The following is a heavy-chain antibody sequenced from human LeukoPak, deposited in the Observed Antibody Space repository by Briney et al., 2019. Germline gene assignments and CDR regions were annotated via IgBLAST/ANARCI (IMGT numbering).Heavy chain of an antibody. V-gene: IGHV3-21*01. D-gene: IGHD3-22*01. CDR2: ISSSSSYI. Sequence: GGSLRLSCAASGFTFSSYGMHWVRQAPGKGLEWVSSISSSSSYIYYADTVKGRFTISRDNAKNSLYLQMNSLRAEDTAVYYCARDSERYYDSSGYYYSIWFDPWGQGTLVTVSS. J-gene: IGHJ5*02. CDR1: GFTFSSYG. CDR3: ARDSERYYDSSGYYYSIWFDP.